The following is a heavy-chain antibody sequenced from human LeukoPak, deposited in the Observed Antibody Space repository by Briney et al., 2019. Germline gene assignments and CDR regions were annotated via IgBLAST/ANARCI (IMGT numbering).Heavy chain of an antibody. J-gene: IGHJ4*02. CDR1: GFTFSTYG. CDR2: ISYDGSNK. Sequence: QPGRSLRLSCAASGFTFSTYGMHWVRQAPGKGLEWVAVISYDGSNKYYADSVKGRFTISRDNSKNTLYLQMNSLRAEDTAVYYCARVSWGYYFDYWGQGTLVTVSS. V-gene: IGHV3-30*03. D-gene: IGHD6-13*01. CDR3: ARVSWGYYFDY.